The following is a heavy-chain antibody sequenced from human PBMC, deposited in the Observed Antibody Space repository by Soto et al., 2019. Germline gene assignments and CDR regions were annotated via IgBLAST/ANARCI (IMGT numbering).Heavy chain of an antibody. V-gene: IGHV1-69*13. J-gene: IGHJ6*02. D-gene: IGHD4-4*01. CDR3: ARDDYSNYYYYYGMDV. Sequence: SVKVSCKASECTFSNYAINWVRQAPGQGLEWMGGIIPIFGTANYAQKFQGRVTITADESTSTAYMELSSLRSEDTAVYYCARDDYSNYYYYYGMDVWGQGTTVTVSS. CDR1: ECTFSNYA. CDR2: IIPIFGTA.